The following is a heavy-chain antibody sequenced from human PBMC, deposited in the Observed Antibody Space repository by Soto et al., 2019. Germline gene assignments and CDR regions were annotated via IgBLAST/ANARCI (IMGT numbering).Heavy chain of an antibody. CDR3: AKYCSSDVCFDY. J-gene: IGHJ4*02. CDR1: GFTFSSCS. CDR2: ISGSCDTK. Sequence: EVQLVESGGGLVQPGGSLRLSCASSGFTFSSCSMNWVRQAPGKGLEWVSFISGSCDTKYYADSVKGRFTISRDNAKNSLSLQMSSLRDEDTGVYYCAKYCSSDVCFDYWGQGTLVTVSS. V-gene: IGHV3-48*02. D-gene: IGHD2-8*01.